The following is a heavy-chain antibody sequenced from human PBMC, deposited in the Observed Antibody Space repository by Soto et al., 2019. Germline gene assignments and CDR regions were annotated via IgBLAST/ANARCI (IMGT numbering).Heavy chain of an antibody. D-gene: IGHD6-13*01. J-gene: IGHJ4*01. V-gene: IGHV3-74*01. CDR2: INSDGSST. CDR1: GFTFSSYW. Sequence: EVQLVESGGGLVQPGGSLRLSCAASGFTFSSYWMHWVRQAPGKGLVWVSRINSDGSSTSYADSVKGRFTISRDNAKNTLYLQMNSLTAEDTAVYYCARERGKAAAVHFDYWGHRTLVTVSS. CDR3: ARERGKAAAVHFDY.